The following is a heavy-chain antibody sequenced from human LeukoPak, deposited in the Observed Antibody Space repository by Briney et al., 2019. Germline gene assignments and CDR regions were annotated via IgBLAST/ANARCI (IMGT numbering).Heavy chain of an antibody. CDR3: ARGGYNFDY. Sequence: PGRSLRLSCAASGFTFSSYGMHWVRQPPGKGLEWVAFIWNDGTNIYYVDSVKGRFSISRDNSKNTLYLEMNSLRVEDTAVYYCARGGYNFDYWGQGTLVTVSS. CDR1: GFTFSSYG. V-gene: IGHV3-33*01. D-gene: IGHD1-14*01. J-gene: IGHJ4*02. CDR2: IWNDGTNI.